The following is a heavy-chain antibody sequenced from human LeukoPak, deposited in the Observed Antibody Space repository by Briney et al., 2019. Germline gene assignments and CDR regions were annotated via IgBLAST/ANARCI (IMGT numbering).Heavy chain of an antibody. D-gene: IGHD3-3*01. CDR3: AGERFLEWLSPSYYYGMDV. CDR1: GFTFSSYA. J-gene: IGHJ6*02. Sequence: PGGSLRLSCAASGFTFSSYAMHWVRQAPGKGLEWVAVISYDGSNKYYADSVKGRFTISRDNSKNTLYLQMNSLRAEDTAVYYCAGERFLEWLSPSYYYGMDVWGQGTTVTVSS. CDR2: ISYDGSNK. V-gene: IGHV3-30-3*01.